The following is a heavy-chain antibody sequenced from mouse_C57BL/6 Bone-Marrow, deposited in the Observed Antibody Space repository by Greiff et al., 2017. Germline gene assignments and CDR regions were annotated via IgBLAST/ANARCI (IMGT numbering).Heavy chain of an antibody. J-gene: IGHJ3*01. V-gene: IGHV3-6*01. CDR1: GYSIPSGYY. CDR2: ISYDGSN. CDR3: ARRGYYCSSPY. Sequence: EVHLVESGPGLVKPSQSLSLTCSVTGYSIPSGYYWNWIRQFPGNKLEWMGYISYDGSNNYNPSLKNRISITRDTSKNQFFLMLNSGTTEDTATYYGARRGYYCSSPYWGALTLVTVSA. D-gene: IGHD1-1*01.